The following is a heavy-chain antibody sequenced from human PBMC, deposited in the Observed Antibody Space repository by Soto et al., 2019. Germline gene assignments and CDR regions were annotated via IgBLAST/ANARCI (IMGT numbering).Heavy chain of an antibody. CDR1: GYTFTSYY. CDR2: INPSGGST. Sequence: GASVKVSCKASGYTFTSYYMHWVRQAPGQGLEWMGIINPSGGSTSYAQKFQGRVTMTRDTSTSTVYMELSSLRSEDTAVYYCARLLPDYDILTGPDYWGQGTLVTVSS. CDR3: ARLLPDYDILTGPDY. D-gene: IGHD3-9*01. V-gene: IGHV1-46*01. J-gene: IGHJ4*02.